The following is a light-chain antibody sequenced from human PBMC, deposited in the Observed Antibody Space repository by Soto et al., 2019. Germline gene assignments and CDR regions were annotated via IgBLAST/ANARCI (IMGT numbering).Light chain of an antibody. J-gene: IGLJ1*01. CDR2: EVS. CDR3: SSYTSISTSCV. V-gene: IGLV2-14*01. Sequence: QSALTQPASVSGSPGQSITISCTGTSSDIGRYDFVSWYQQHPGKAPKLIIYEVSHRPSGISDRFSGSKSANTASLTIFGLQAEDEADYYCSSYTSISTSCVFGTGTKLTVL. CDR1: SSDIGRYDF.